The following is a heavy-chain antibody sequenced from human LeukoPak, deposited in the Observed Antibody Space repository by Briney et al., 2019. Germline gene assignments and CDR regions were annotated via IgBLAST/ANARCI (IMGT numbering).Heavy chain of an antibody. CDR3: AKDNAYYYADY. J-gene: IGHJ4*02. CDR2: IYSGGST. CDR1: GFTVSGNY. Sequence: GGSLRLSCAASGFTVSGNYMSWFRQAPGKGLEWVSVIYSGGSTYYADSVKGRFTISRDTSKNTLYLQMNSLRAEDTAVYYCAKDNAYYYADYWGQGTLVTVSS. V-gene: IGHV3-53*01. D-gene: IGHD3-10*01.